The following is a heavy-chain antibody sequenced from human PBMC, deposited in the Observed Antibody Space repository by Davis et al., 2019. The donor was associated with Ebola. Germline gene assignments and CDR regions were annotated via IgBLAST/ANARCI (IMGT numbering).Heavy chain of an antibody. V-gene: IGHV3-15*01. Sequence: GESLKISCAASGFTFSDAWMSWVRQAPGKGLAWVGRVKKEADGATIDYAAPVKDRFTISRDDSKNMLHLQMNSLKTEDTAVYYCATVNYPYYYYGMDVWGRGTTVTVSS. CDR1: GFTFSDAW. J-gene: IGHJ6*02. D-gene: IGHD1-7*01. CDR3: ATVNYPYYYYGMDV. CDR2: VKKEADGATI.